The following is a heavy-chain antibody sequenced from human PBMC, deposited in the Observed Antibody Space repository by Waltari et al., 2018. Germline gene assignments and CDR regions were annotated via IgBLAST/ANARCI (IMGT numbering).Heavy chain of an antibody. CDR2: IYTSGRT. CDR3: AGQGDYYAFDI. CDR1: GGSISRGTYY. Sequence: QVQLQESGPGLVKPSQTLSLTCTVSGGSISRGTYYWTWIRQPAGKGLEWIGRIYTSGRTNYNPSLKSRLIISVDTSKNQFPLKLTSVTAADTAVYYCAGQGDYYAFDIWGQGTMLTVSS. D-gene: IGHD4-17*01. J-gene: IGHJ3*02. V-gene: IGHV4-61*02.